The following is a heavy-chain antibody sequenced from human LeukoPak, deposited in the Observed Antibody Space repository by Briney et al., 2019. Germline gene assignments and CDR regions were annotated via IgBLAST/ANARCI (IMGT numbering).Heavy chain of an antibody. CDR2: INTNTGNP. CDR3: ARDRAYYYDSTYHRGGFDP. D-gene: IGHD3-22*01. V-gene: IGHV7-4-1*02. Sequence: GASVKVSCKASGYTFTSYAMNWVRQAPGQGLEWMGWINTNTGNPTYAQGFTGRFVFSLDTSVSTAYLQISSLKAEDTAVYYCARDRAYYYDSTYHRGGFDPWGQGTLVTVSS. CDR1: GYTFTSYA. J-gene: IGHJ5*02.